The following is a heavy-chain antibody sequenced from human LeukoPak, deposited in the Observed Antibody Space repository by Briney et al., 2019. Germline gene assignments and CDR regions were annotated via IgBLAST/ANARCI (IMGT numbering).Heavy chain of an antibody. Sequence: GRSLRLSCAASGFTFSSYGMHWVRQAPGKGLEWVAVISYDGSNKYYADSVKGRFTISRDNSKNTLYLQMNSLRAEDTAVYYCAKEWGDYGDYYVDYWGQGTLVTVSS. CDR3: AKEWGDYGDYYVDY. J-gene: IGHJ4*02. D-gene: IGHD4-17*01. V-gene: IGHV3-30*18. CDR1: GFTFSSYG. CDR2: ISYDGSNK.